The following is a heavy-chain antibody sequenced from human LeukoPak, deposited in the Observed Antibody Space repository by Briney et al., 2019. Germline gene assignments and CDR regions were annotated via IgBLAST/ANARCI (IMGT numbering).Heavy chain of an antibody. D-gene: IGHD6-19*01. CDR2: ISSSSSYI. Sequence: GGSLRLSCAASGFTFSSYSMNWVRQAPGKGLEWVSSISSSSSYIYYADSVKGRFTISRDNAKNSLYLQMNSLRAEDTAVYYCARVGAVAQPFDYWGQGTLVTVSS. V-gene: IGHV3-21*01. CDR3: ARVGAVAQPFDY. J-gene: IGHJ4*02. CDR1: GFTFSSYS.